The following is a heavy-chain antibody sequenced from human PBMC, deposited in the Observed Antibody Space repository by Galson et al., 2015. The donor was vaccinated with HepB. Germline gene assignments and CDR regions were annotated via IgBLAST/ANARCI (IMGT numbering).Heavy chain of an antibody. D-gene: IGHD6-19*01. V-gene: IGHV3-23*01. J-gene: IGHJ4*02. Sequence: SLRLSCAASGFTFSIHGMNWVRQAPGKGLEWVSTISGSGNSTYYADSVKGRFTISRDNSKNTLYLQMNSLRAEDTAVYYCAKDDSGGIEVAGLGDPPAPDYWGQGTLVTVSS. CDR3: AKDDSGGIEVAGLGDPPAPDY. CDR2: ISGSGNST. CDR1: GFTFSIHG.